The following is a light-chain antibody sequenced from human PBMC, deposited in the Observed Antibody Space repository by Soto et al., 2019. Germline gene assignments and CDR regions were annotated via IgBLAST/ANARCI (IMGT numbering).Light chain of an antibody. V-gene: IGLV2-23*01. Sequence: QSALTQPASVSGSPGQSITISCTGTSSDVGSYNFVSWYQRHPGKAPKLMIFEAGKRPSGVSNRFSGSKSGNTASLTISGLQAEDEADYYCCSYAGSRTWVFGGGTKLTVL. CDR3: CSYAGSRTWV. J-gene: IGLJ3*02. CDR1: SSDVGSYNF. CDR2: EAG.